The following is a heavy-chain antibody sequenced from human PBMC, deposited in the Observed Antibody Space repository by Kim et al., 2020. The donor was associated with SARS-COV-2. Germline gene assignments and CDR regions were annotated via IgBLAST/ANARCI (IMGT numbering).Heavy chain of an antibody. J-gene: IGHJ4*02. V-gene: IGHV3-43D*03. D-gene: IGHD4-17*01. Sequence: ADPVKGRFTISSDTSKNSLYLQMNSLRAEDTALYYCAKGPSDYNIGLFDYWGQGTLVTVSS. CDR3: AKGPSDYNIGLFDY.